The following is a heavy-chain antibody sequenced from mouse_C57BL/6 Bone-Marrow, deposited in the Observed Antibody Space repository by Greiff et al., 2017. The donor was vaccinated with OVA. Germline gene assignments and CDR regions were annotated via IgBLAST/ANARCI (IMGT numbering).Heavy chain of an antibody. CDR2: IDPSDSYT. V-gene: IGHV1-59*01. CDR1: GYTFTSYW. CDR3: ASPYYYGSSYDAMDY. J-gene: IGHJ4*01. D-gene: IGHD1-1*01. Sequence: QVQLQQPGAELVRPGTSVKLSCKASGYTFTSYWMHWVKQRPGQGLEWIGVIDPSDSYTNYNQKFKGKATLTVDTSSSTAYMQLSSLTSEVSAVYYCASPYYYGSSYDAMDYWGQGTSVTVSS.